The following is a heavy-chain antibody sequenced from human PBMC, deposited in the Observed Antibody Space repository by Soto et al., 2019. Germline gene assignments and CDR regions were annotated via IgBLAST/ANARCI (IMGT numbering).Heavy chain of an antibody. CDR1: GCTFSSYA. D-gene: IGHD2-21*01. CDR3: VTDCGGETRI. Sequence: VASLKVSCKASGCTFSSYAISFVRQAPGQGLEWMGVIIPIFGTANYAQKFQGRVTITADKSTSTAYMELSSLRSEDTAVYYCVTDCGGETRIWGQGTMVTVSS. CDR2: IIPIFGTA. J-gene: IGHJ3*02. V-gene: IGHV1-69*06.